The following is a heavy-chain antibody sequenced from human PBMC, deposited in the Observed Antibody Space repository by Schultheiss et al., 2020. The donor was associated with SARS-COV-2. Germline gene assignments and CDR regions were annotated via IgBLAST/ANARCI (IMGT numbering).Heavy chain of an antibody. D-gene: IGHD6-13*01. V-gene: IGHV4-30-4*01. CDR2: IDYSGRI. CDR1: GGSIRSGESY. Sequence: SQTLSLTCTVSGGSIRSGESYWSWIRQSPGKGLEWIGYIDYSGRIFYNPSLKSRLTISVDTSKNQFSLKLSSVTAADTAVYYCARHRSWYDYWGQGTLVTVSS. CDR3: ARHRSWYDY. J-gene: IGHJ4*02.